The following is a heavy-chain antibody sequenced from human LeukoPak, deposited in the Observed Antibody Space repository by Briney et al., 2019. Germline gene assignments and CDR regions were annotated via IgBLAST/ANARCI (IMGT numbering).Heavy chain of an antibody. Sequence: GGSLRLSCAASGFTFSTYAMSWVRQAPGKGLEWVSVISGSSRSTYYADSVKGRFTISRDNSRNTLYLQMNSLRAEDTAVYYCASTYKDSGYDLSYYYYYYMDVWGKGTTVSVSS. CDR1: GFTFSTYA. V-gene: IGHV3-23*01. J-gene: IGHJ6*03. CDR2: ISGSSRST. CDR3: ASTYKDSGYDLSYYYYYYMDV. D-gene: IGHD5-12*01.